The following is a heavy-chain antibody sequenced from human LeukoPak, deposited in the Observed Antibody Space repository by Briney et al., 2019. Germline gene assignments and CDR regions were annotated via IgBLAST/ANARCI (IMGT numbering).Heavy chain of an antibody. V-gene: IGHV1-2*02. Sequence: ASVTVSCKASGYTFTNYYMNWVRQAPGQGLEWMGWINPNSGGTNYAQKLQGRVTMTRDTSISTAYMELSRLRSDDTAVYYCARVTPSGGSYPFDYWGQGTLVTVSS. D-gene: IGHD1-26*01. J-gene: IGHJ4*02. CDR3: ARVTPSGGSYPFDY. CDR1: GYTFTNYY. CDR2: INPNSGGT.